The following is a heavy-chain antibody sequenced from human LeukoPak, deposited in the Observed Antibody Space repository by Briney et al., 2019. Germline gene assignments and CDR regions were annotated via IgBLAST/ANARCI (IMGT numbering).Heavy chain of an antibody. Sequence: GGSLRLSCAASGFTFSSYWMSWVRQAPGKGLEWVANIKQDGSEKYYVDSVKGRFTISRDIAKNSLYLQMNSLRAEDTAVYYCARVPGYCGGDCYFDYWGQGTLVTVSS. V-gene: IGHV3-7*01. J-gene: IGHJ4*02. CDR3: ARVPGYCGGDCYFDY. CDR2: IKQDGSEK. CDR1: GFTFSSYW. D-gene: IGHD2-21*02.